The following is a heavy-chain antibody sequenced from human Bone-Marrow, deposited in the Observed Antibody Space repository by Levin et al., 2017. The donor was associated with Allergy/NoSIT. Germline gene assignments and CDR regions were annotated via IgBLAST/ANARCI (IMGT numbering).Heavy chain of an antibody. J-gene: IGHJ6*02. CDR3: ARDEGFWSGYYRYYYGMDV. CDR2: IWYDGSNK. CDR1: GFTFSSYG. D-gene: IGHD3-3*01. Sequence: PGGSLRLSCAASGFTFSSYGMHWVRQAPGKGLEWVAVIWYDGSNKYYADSVKGRFTISRDNSKNTLYLQMNSLRAEDTAVYYCARDEGFWSGYYRYYYGMDVWGQGTTVTVSS. V-gene: IGHV3-33*01.